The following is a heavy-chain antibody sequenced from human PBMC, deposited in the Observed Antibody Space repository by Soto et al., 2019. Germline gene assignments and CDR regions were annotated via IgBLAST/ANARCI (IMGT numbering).Heavy chain of an antibody. J-gene: IGHJ4*02. CDR2: IYYSGST. Sequence: KSSETLSLTCSVSGGSVSSYYWSWIRQPPGKGLEWIGYIYYSGSTNYNPSLKSRVTISVDTSKNQFSLKVSSVTAADTAVYYCARDSGSSGWYFDYWGQGTLVTVSS. V-gene: IGHV4-59*02. D-gene: IGHD6-19*01. CDR1: GGSVSSYY. CDR3: ARDSGSSGWYFDY.